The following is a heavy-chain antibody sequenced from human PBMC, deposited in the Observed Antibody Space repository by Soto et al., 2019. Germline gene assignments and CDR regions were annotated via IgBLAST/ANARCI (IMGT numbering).Heavy chain of an antibody. Sequence: EVQLVESGGGLVQPGGSLRLSCVASGFTLRNYWMHWFRQAPGKELVWVSRITNDGSTTYYADSVKGRFTISRDNAKNTLYLQVNSLRVEDTAVYYCARDQDGAGGTADYWGQGTLVTVS. CDR2: ITNDGSTT. D-gene: IGHD1-26*01. CDR1: GFTLRNYW. CDR3: ARDQDGAGGTADY. V-gene: IGHV3-74*01. J-gene: IGHJ4*02.